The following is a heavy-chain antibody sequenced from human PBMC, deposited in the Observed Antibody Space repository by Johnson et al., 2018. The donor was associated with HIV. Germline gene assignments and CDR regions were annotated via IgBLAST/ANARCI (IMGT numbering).Heavy chain of an antibody. CDR3: ARSRGPMRKDAFDI. D-gene: IGHD3-10*01. Sequence: VQLVESGGGLVKPGGSLRLSCAASGFTFSNAWMSWVRQAPGKGLEWVGRIKSKTDGGTTDYAAPVKGRFTISRDNAKNTLYLQMNSLRAEDTAVYYCARSRGPMRKDAFDIWGQGTKVTVSS. V-gene: IGHV3-15*01. CDR1: GFTFSNAW. J-gene: IGHJ3*02. CDR2: IKSKTDGGTT.